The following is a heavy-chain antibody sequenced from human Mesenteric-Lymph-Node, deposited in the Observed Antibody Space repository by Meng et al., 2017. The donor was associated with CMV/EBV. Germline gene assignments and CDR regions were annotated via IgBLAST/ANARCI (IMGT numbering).Heavy chain of an antibody. D-gene: IGHD3-9*01. CDR3: ARGSSYDILTGYFDY. V-gene: IGHV4-34*01. CDR2: INHSGST. J-gene: IGHJ4*02. CDR1: VGSFSGYY. Sequence: QVQLSQWGGGRLRPLESLSVTCAFYVGSFSGYYGNWIRQSPEKGLEWIGEINHSGSTTYNPSFTSRIIISVDTSTNQISLNMSSVTAADTAVYYCARGSSYDILTGYFDYWGQGALVTVSS.